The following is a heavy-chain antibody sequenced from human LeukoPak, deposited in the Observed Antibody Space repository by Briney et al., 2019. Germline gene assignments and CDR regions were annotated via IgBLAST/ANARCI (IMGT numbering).Heavy chain of an antibody. CDR3: AKDFEPFIDAVTTPNH. D-gene: IGHD4-17*01. V-gene: IGHV3-30*18. CDR1: GFTFSSYG. J-gene: IGHJ5*02. CDR2: ILYDGSNK. Sequence: PGGSLRLSCAASGFTFSSYGMHWVRQAPGKGLEWVALILYDGSNKYYADSVKGRFTISRDNSRNTLYLQMNSLRAEDTAVYYCAKDFEPFIDAVTTPNHWGQGTLVTVSS.